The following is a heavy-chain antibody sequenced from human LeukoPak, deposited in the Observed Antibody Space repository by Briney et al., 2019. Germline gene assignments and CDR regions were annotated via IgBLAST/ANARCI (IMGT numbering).Heavy chain of an antibody. Sequence: PSETLSLTCAVYGGSFSGYYWSWIRQPPGKGLEWIGEINHSGSTNYNPSLKSRVTISVDTSKNQFSLKLSSVTAADTAVYYWGGIRVLLWFGGSPPPWGQGTLVTVSS. D-gene: IGHD3-10*01. CDR2: INHSGST. V-gene: IGHV4-34*01. J-gene: IGHJ5*02. CDR1: GGSFSGYY. CDR3: GGIRVLLWFGGSPPP.